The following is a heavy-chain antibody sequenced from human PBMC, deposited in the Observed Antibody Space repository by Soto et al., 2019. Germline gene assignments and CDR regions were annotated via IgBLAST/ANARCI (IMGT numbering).Heavy chain of an antibody. CDR1: GFTFSDSY. D-gene: IGHD3-22*01. V-gene: IGHV3-11*01. J-gene: IGHJ4*02. CDR3: ARDLGYYDSSGYFDY. CDR2: ISSSDSII. Sequence: GGSLRLSCAASGFTFSDSYMSWIRQAPGKGLEWVSYISSSDSIIYYSDSAKGRFIISRDNAKNSLYLQMNSLRAEDTVVYYCARDLGYYDSSGYFDYWGQGTLVTVSS.